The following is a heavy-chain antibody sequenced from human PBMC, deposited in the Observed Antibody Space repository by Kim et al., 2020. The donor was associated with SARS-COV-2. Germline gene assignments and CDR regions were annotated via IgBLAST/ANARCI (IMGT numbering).Heavy chain of an antibody. D-gene: IGHD3-22*01. CDR2: ITPDSGGT. CDR1: GYSFIGCY. Sequence: ASVKVSCKASGYSFIGCYMHWVRQAPGQGLEWMGRITPDSGGTTVAENFQGRVTLTRDTSINTAYMELSRLRSDDTAVYYCARESDSSDYYFDYWGQGSL. J-gene: IGHJ4*02. V-gene: IGHV1-2*06. CDR3: ARESDSSDYYFDY.